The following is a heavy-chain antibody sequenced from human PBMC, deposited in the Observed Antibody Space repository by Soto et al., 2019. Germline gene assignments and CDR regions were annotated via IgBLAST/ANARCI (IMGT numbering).Heavy chain of an antibody. V-gene: IGHV1-2*04. CDR1: GYTFTGYY. J-gene: IGHJ3*02. Sequence: ASVKVSCKASGYTFTGYYMHWVRQAPGQGLEWMGWINPNSGGTNYAQKFQGWVTMTRDTSISTAYMELSRLRSDDTAVYYCARGRPSVAGPRERDAFDIWGQGTMVTVSS. D-gene: IGHD6-19*01. CDR2: INPNSGGT. CDR3: ARGRPSVAGPRERDAFDI.